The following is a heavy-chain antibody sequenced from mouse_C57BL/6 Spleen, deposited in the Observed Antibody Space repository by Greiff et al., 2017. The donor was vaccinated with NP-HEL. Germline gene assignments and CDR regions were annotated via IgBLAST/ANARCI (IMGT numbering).Heavy chain of an antibody. CDR1: GYTFTDYY. CDR2: INPNNGGT. D-gene: IGHD2-5*01. CDR3: AIYYSNYNYYAMDY. V-gene: IGHV1-26*01. Sequence: EVQLQQSGPELVKPGASVKISCKASGYTFTDYYMNWVKQSHGKSLEWIGDINPNNGGTSYNQKFKGKATLTVDKSSSTAYMELRSLTSEDSAVYYCAIYYSNYNYYAMDYWGQGTSVTVSS. J-gene: IGHJ4*01.